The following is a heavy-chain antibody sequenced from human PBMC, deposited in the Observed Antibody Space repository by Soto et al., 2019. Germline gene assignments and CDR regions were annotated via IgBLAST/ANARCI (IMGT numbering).Heavy chain of an antibody. CDR1: GGTFSSYA. CDR3: ARVRVRFLEWLGSEG. Sequence: QVQLVQSGAEVKKPGSSVKVSCKASGGTFSSYAISWVRQAPGQGLEWMGGIIPIFGTANYAQKFQGRVTIPADEATSTAYMELSSLRSEDTAVYYCARVRVRFLEWLGSEGWGQGTLVTVSS. V-gene: IGHV1-69*12. CDR2: IIPIFGTA. D-gene: IGHD3-3*01. J-gene: IGHJ4*02.